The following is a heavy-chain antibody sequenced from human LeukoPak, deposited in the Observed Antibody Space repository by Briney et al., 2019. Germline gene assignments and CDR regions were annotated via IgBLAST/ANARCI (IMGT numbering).Heavy chain of an antibody. CDR1: GGSISSYY. J-gene: IGHJ6*03. V-gene: IGHV4-59*12. CDR3: ARVKDPGGYYYYYYMDV. CDR2: IYYSGST. Sequence: PSETLSLTCTVSGGSISSYYWSWIRQPPGKGLKWIGYIYYSGSTSYSPSLRSRVTISVDTSKNQFSLKLSSVTAADTAMYYCARVKDPGGYYYYYYMDVWGKGTTVTVSS. D-gene: IGHD3-16*01.